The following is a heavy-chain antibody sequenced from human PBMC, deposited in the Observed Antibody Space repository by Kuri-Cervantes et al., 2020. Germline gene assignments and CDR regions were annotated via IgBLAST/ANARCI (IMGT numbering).Heavy chain of an antibody. CDR3: ATALRDYIWGSYRPFDY. Sequence: ASGKVSCKVSGYTLTELSMHWVRQAPGKGLEWMGGFDPEDGETIYAQKFQGRVTMTEDTSTDTAYMELSSLRSEDTAVYYCATALRDYIWGSYRPFDYWGQGTLVTVSS. CDR2: FDPEDGET. V-gene: IGHV1-24*01. CDR1: GYTLTELS. D-gene: IGHD3-16*02. J-gene: IGHJ4*02.